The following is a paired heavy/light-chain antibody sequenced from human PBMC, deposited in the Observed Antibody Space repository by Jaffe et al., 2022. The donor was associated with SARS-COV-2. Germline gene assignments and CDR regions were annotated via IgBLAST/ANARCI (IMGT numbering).Heavy chain of an antibody. CDR2: INHSGST. CDR3: ARGIKMVRGVMRLYYYMDV. V-gene: IGHV4-34*01. Sequence: QVQLQQWGAGLLKPSETLSLTCAVYGGSFSGYYWSWIRQPPGKGLEWIGEINHSGSTNYNPSLKSRVTISVDTSKNQFSLKLSSVTAADTAVYYCARGIKMVRGVMRLYYYMDVWGKGTTVTVSS. CDR1: GGSFSGYY. D-gene: IGHD3-10*01. J-gene: IGHJ6*03.
Light chain of an antibody. CDR3: QQSYSTLSIT. J-gene: IGKJ5*01. V-gene: IGKV1-39*01. CDR1: QSISSY. Sequence: DIQMTQSPSSLSASVGDRVTITCRASQSISSYLNWYQQKPGKAPKLLIYAASSLQSGVPSRFSGSGSGTDFTLTISSLQPEDFATYYCQQSYSTLSITFGQGTRLEIK. CDR2: AAS.